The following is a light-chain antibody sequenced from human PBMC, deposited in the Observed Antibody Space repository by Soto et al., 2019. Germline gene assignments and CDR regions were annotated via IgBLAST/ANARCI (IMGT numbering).Light chain of an antibody. Sequence: QPVLTQPPSASASLGASVKLTCTLSSGHNSYAIAWHQQQPEKGPRYLMKLNSDGSHSKGAGIHDRFSGSSSGAERYLTISSLQSEDEAAYYSQTWSTDIRVFGGGTKLTVL. CDR1: SGHNSYA. V-gene: IGLV4-69*01. CDR2: LNSDGSH. CDR3: QTWSTDIRV. J-gene: IGLJ3*02.